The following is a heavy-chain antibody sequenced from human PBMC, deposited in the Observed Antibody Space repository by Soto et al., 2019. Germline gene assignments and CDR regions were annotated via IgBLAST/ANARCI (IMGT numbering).Heavy chain of an antibody. D-gene: IGHD3-3*01. J-gene: IGHJ4*02. CDR3: ATDYDFWSGYYESFDY. CDR2: IWYDGSNK. Sequence: QVQLVESGGGVVQPGRSLRLSCAASGFTFSSYGMHWVRQAPGKGLEWVAVIWYDGSNKYYADSVKGRFTISRDNSKNTLYLQMNSLRAEDTAVYYCATDYDFWSGYYESFDYWGQGTLVTVSS. V-gene: IGHV3-33*01. CDR1: GFTFSSYG.